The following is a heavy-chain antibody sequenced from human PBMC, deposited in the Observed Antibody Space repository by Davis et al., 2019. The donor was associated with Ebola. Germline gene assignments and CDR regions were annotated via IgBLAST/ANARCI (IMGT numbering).Heavy chain of an antibody. V-gene: IGHV1-18*04. CDR3: ARTDVATARVFTYYGMDV. J-gene: IGHJ6*02. D-gene: IGHD5-12*01. Sequence: ASVKVSCKASGYTFTSYGISWVRQAPGQGLEWMGWISAYNGNTNYAQKLQGRVTITADKSTSTAYMELSSLRSEDTAVYYCARTDVATARVFTYYGMDVWGQGTTVTVSS. CDR1: GYTFTSYG. CDR2: ISAYNGNT.